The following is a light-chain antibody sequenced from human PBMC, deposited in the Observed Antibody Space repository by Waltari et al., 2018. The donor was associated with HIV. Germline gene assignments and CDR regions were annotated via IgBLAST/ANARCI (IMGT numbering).Light chain of an antibody. CDR1: QNVGNW. Sequence: DVPMTQSPSTLSASIGDRVSITCRASQNVGNWLAWYQQKPGKAPSLLISKASTLQIGVPTNFSGSGSGTHFTLTISGLRPDDFATYYCQQYNKFPITFGQGTKL. CDR2: KAS. V-gene: IGKV1-5*03. CDR3: QQYNKFPIT. J-gene: IGKJ2*01.